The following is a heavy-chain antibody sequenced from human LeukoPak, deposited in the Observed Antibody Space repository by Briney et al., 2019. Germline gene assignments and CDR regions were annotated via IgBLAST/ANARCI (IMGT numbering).Heavy chain of an antibody. D-gene: IGHD1-26*01. CDR3: ARGRESHGHYFHF. Sequence: GASVKVSCKASGGTFNNYAINWVGQAPGQGLEWMGGIFPLFETTNYAQGFRGRVTITADDSTSTAYMELNSLRTEDTAVYYCARGRESHGHYFHFWGQGTLVTVSS. CDR1: GGTFNNYA. V-gene: IGHV1-69*13. J-gene: IGHJ4*02. CDR2: IFPLFETT.